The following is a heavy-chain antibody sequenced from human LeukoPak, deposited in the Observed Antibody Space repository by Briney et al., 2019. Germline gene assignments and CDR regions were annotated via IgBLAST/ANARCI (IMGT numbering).Heavy chain of an antibody. Sequence: SQTLSLTCAISGASVSSHSADWNRIMQSPSIGLESLGLTYCRSKWYKEYAVSVRSRITINSDTSKNLFSLQLNSVTPEDTAVYYCARDRWWLRFGGYYYYGMDVWGQGTTVTVSS. CDR1: GASVSSHSAD. CDR3: ARDRWWLRFGGYYYYGMDV. D-gene: IGHD5-12*01. V-gene: IGHV6-1*01. J-gene: IGHJ6*02. CDR2: TYCRSKWYK.